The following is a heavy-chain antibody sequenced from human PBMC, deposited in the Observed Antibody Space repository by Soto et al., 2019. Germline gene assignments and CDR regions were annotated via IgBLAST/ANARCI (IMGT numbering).Heavy chain of an antibody. V-gene: IGHV4-4*07. J-gene: IGHJ4*02. CDR3: VRGRSYSVYDF. D-gene: IGHD5-12*01. Sequence: XGTLSLTCTVSGGSISGHAWIWVRQPAGRGLEWIGHIYPSGSTSYNPSLRSRVTMSLDTSNNQIFLNLTSVTAADTAVFYCVRGRSYSVYDFWGPGTLVTVSS. CDR2: IYPSGST. CDR1: GGSISGHA.